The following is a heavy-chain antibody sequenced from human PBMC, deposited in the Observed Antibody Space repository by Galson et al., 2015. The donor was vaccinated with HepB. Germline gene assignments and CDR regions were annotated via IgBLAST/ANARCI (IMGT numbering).Heavy chain of an antibody. Sequence: SLRLSCAASGFTFSRYAMSWVRQTPEKGLEWVSTFSGPVATTYHAASVKGRFTISRDNSKNTLSLQMNGLRADDTAVYYCAKATSGTCSGANCYYFDFWGQGALVTVSS. V-gene: IGHV3-23*01. J-gene: IGHJ4*02. CDR1: GFTFSRYA. CDR2: FSGPVATT. D-gene: IGHD2-15*01. CDR3: AKATSGTCSGANCYYFDF.